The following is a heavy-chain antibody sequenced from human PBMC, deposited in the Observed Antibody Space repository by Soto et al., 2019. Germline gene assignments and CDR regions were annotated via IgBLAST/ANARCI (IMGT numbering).Heavy chain of an antibody. CDR2: ISTHNGNT. CDR3: VRDEISSAGLDP. V-gene: IGHV1-18*01. Sequence: QVQLVQSGAEVKKPGASVKVSCKASGYTFIRYGISWVRQAPGQGLEWMGWISTHNGNTYYAQNFQGRGTRTSDTPTSTADMELRSLRSDDTTFYYHVRDEISSAGLDPWGQGTLVTVSS. CDR1: GYTFIRYG. J-gene: IGHJ5*02.